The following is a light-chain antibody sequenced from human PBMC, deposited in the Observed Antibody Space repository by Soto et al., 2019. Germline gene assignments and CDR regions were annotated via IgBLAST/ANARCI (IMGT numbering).Light chain of an antibody. Sequence: DIVMTQSPDSLAVSLGETATINCKSSQSLLYSSNNRNYLVWYQHKPGHPPKLLIYWASTRDLGVPDRFSGSGSGTDFTLTISSLQAEDVAVYYCQQYFSTPITFGQGTRVYFK. CDR1: QSLLYSSNNRNY. CDR3: QQYFSTPIT. J-gene: IGKJ5*01. CDR2: WAS. V-gene: IGKV4-1*01.